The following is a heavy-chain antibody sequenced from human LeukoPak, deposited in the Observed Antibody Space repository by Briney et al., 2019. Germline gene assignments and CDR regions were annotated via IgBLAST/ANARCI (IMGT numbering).Heavy chain of an antibody. Sequence: SVKVSCTASGGTFSSYAISWVRQAPGQGLEWMGGIIPIFGTANYAQKFQGRVTITADESTSTAYMELSSLRSEDTAVYYCARDMIVVVQGYGMDVWGQGTTVTVSS. J-gene: IGHJ6*02. V-gene: IGHV1-69*13. CDR1: GGTFSSYA. CDR2: IIPIFGTA. D-gene: IGHD3-22*01. CDR3: ARDMIVVVQGYGMDV.